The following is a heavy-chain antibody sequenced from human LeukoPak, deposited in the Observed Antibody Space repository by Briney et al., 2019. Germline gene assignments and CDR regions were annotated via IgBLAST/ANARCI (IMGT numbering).Heavy chain of an antibody. CDR1: GFTFEDFA. CDR3: AKDYCGGNSCFVDY. V-gene: IGHV3-9*01. Sequence: GGSLRLSCAASGFTFEDFAMHWVRQAPGKGLEWVSLINWNGGTIAYADSVKGRFTISRDNARNSLYLQMNSLRPEGTALYYCAKDYCGGNSCFVDYWGQGTLVTVSS. CDR2: INWNGGTI. J-gene: IGHJ4*02. D-gene: IGHD2-21*01.